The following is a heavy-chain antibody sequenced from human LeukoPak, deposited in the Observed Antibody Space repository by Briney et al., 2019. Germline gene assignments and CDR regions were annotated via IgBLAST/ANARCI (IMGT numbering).Heavy chain of an antibody. Sequence: GGSLRLSCAASGFTFDDYAMHWVRQAPGKGLEWVSGISWNSGSTYYADSVKGRFTISRDNSKNTLYLQMNSLRAEDTAVYYCAKPYDFWSGYHYWGQGTLVTVSS. V-gene: IGHV3-23*01. CDR1: GFTFDDYA. J-gene: IGHJ4*02. CDR3: AKPYDFWSGYHY. CDR2: ISWNSGST. D-gene: IGHD3-3*01.